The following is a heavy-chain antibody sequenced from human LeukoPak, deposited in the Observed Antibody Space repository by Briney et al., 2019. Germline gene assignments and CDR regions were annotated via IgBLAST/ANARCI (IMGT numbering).Heavy chain of an antibody. D-gene: IGHD6-6*01. CDR3: GSLATPGLYFDY. CDR1: GGSLSSGIHY. V-gene: IGHV4-31*03. J-gene: IGHJ4*02. CDR2: IHHSGST. Sequence: SETLSLTCTVSGGSLSSGIHYWSWIRQHPGKGLEWIGYIHHSGSTFYNPSLKSRLTISVDTSKNQFSLKLSSVTAADTAEYYCGSLATPGLYFDYWGQGTLVTVSS.